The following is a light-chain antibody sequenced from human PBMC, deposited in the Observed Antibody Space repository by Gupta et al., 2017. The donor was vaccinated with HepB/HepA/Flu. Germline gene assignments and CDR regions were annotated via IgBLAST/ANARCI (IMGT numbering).Light chain of an antibody. V-gene: IGKV4-1*01. CDR1: QSLCYSSNNKNY. CDR2: WAS. J-gene: IGKJ2*02. CDR3: QQNYSTPPCT. Sequence: DIVMTQSPDSLAVSLGERATINCKSSQSLCYSSNNKNYLAWYKQKPGQPPKVLIYWASTREAGVPDRFSGSGCGKNFTLTISSRQAEDVAVYYCQQNYSTPPCTFGQRTKMEIK.